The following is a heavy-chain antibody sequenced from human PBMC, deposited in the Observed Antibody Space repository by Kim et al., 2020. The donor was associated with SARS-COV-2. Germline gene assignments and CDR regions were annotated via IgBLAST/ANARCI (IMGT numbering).Heavy chain of an antibody. CDR2: IWYDGSNK. CDR3: AKDLLYNWNNYYYYGMDV. V-gene: IGHV3-33*06. D-gene: IGHD1-20*01. J-gene: IGHJ6*02. Sequence: GGSLRLSCAASGFTFSSYAMHWVRQAPGKGLEWVAVIWYDGSNKYYADSVKGRFTISRDNSKNTLYLQMNSLRAEDTAVYYCAKDLLYNWNNYYYYGMDVWGQGTTVTVSS. CDR1: GFTFSSYA.